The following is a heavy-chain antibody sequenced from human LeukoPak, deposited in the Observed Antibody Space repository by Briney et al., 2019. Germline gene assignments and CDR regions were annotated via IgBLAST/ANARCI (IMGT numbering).Heavy chain of an antibody. CDR3: AKEGRDGYTGVYYGMDV. J-gene: IGHJ6*02. D-gene: IGHD5-24*01. Sequence: GGSLRLSCAASGFTFSSYSMNWVRQAPGKGLEWVSSISSSSSYIYYADSVKGRFTISRDNAKNSLYLQMNSLRAEDTAVYYCAKEGRDGYTGVYYGMDVWGQGTTVTVSS. CDR1: GFTFSSYS. CDR2: ISSSSSYI. V-gene: IGHV3-21*01.